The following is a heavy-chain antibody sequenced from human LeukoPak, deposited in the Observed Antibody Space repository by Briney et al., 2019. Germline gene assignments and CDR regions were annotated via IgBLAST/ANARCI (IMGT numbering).Heavy chain of an antibody. V-gene: IGHV3-53*01. Sequence: GGSLRLSCAASGFTVSSYYMSWVRQAPGKGLEWVSVIYSGGSTYYADAVKGRFTISRDNSKNTLYLQMNSLRAEDTAVYFCAKRGVVIRVILVGFHKEAYYFDSWGQGALVTVSS. D-gene: IGHD3-22*01. CDR2: IYSGGST. CDR1: GFTVSSYY. CDR3: AKRGVVIRVILVGFHKEAYYFDS. J-gene: IGHJ4*02.